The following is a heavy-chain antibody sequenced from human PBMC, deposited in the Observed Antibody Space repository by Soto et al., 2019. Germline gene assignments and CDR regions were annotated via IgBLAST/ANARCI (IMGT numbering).Heavy chain of an antibody. J-gene: IGHJ2*01. CDR2: IKQDGSEK. CDR1: GFTFSSYW. CDR3: ARATFEYSSSYRRTWYFDL. Sequence: PGGSLRLSCSASGFTFSSYWMSWVRQAPGKGLEWVANIKQDGSEKYYVDSVKGRFTISRDNAKNSLYLQMNSLRAEDTAVYYCARATFEYSSSYRRTWYFDLWGRGTLVTVSS. V-gene: IGHV3-7*01. D-gene: IGHD6-6*01.